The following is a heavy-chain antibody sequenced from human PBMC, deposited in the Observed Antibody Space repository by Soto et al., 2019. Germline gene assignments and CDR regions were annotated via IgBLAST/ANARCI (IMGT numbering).Heavy chain of an antibody. J-gene: IGHJ6*02. V-gene: IGHV4-34*01. CDR2: INHSGST. Sequence: SETLSLTCAVYGGSFSGYYWSWIRQPPGKGLEWIGEINHSGSTNYNPSLKSRVTISVDTSKNQFPLKLSSVTAADTAVYYCARGWGIVVVPAARAYGMDVWGQGTTVTVSS. CDR3: ARGWGIVVVPAARAYGMDV. D-gene: IGHD2-2*01. CDR1: GGSFSGYY.